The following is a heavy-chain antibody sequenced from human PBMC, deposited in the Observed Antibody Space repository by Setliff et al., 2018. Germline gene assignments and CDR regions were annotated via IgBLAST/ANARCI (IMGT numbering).Heavy chain of an antibody. Sequence: PGGSLRLSCAASGFTFSSYTMSWVRQSPGKGLEWISSISSSSNYIHYADSVKGRFTVSRDNAESSVYLQMNSLSVEDTAIYYCVRNYVDSSSDAFEVWGQGTRVTVSS. D-gene: IGHD6-13*01. V-gene: IGHV3-21*01. CDR2: ISSSSNYI. J-gene: IGHJ3*01. CDR3: VRNYVDSSSDAFEV. CDR1: GFTFSSYT.